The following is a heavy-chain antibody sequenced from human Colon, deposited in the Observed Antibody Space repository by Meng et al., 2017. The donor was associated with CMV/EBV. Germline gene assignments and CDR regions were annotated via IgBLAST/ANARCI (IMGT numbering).Heavy chain of an antibody. CDR1: GDPISRGSHS. D-gene: IGHD1-26*01. V-gene: IGHV4-39*07. Sequence: QMHLHESGPGLVKPAAPLSLPCTASGDPISRGSHSWACFRQPPGKRLEWIGSMYFSGIADYNPSLKSRVTISLHATQKQFSLRLTSVTAADSAVYFCARDLTNKWFYYWGQGTLVTVSS. CDR2: MYFSGIA. J-gene: IGHJ4*02. CDR3: ARDLTNKWFYY.